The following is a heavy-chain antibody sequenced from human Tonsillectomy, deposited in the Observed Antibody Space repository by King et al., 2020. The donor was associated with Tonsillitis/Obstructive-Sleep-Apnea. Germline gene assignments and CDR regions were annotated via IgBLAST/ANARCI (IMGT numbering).Heavy chain of an antibody. CDR2: ISSSSSYI. V-gene: IGHV3-21*01. CDR3: GRDWDSGSYYFAFDI. Sequence: VQLVESGGGLVKPGGSLRLSCAASGFTFSSYSMNWVRQAPGKGLEWVSSISSSSSYIYYADSVKGRFTISRDNAKNSLYLQMNSLRAEDTAVYYCGRDWDSGSYYFAFDIWGQGTMVTVSS. CDR1: GFTFSSYS. D-gene: IGHD1-26*01. J-gene: IGHJ3*02.